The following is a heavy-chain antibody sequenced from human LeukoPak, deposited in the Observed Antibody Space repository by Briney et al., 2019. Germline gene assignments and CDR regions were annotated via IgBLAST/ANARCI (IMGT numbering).Heavy chain of an antibody. CDR3: AREAGDIVLMVYAYNWFDP. D-gene: IGHD2-8*01. CDR1: GGSISSYY. J-gene: IGHJ5*02. V-gene: IGHV4-4*07. Sequence: PSETLSLTCTVSGGSISSYYWSWIRQPAGKGLEWIGRIYTSGSTNYNPSLKSRVTMSVDTSKNQFSLKLSSVTAADTAVYYCAREAGDIVLMVYAYNWFDPWGQGTLVTVSS. CDR2: IYTSGST.